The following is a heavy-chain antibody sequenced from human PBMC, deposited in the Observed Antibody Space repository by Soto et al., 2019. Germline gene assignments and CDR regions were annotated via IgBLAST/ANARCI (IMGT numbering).Heavy chain of an antibody. Sequence: QLQLVQSGAEVKKPGASVKVSCKVSGNIFTSQYMHWVRQAPGQGLEWMAMINPSGGRTSYAQMFQGRVTMTRDTSTSTVHMELSSLRSEDTAVYYCFRDVGDWGQGTLVTVSS. D-gene: IGHD3-3*01. V-gene: IGHV1-46*03. J-gene: IGHJ4*02. CDR2: INPSGGRT. CDR1: GNIFTSQY. CDR3: FRDVGD.